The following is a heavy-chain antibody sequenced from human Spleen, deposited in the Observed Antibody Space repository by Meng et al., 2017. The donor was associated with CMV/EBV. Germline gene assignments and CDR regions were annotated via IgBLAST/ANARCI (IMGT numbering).Heavy chain of an antibody. D-gene: IGHD3-22*01. Sequence: QLTDTSVRLVSPSKPLHATYSLSGGASVSRVNELCMIRQHPEKGLECIGFIYYSGSTDYNPSLKSRVTISVDTYNNHFSLKLSSVTSADTAVYYCASAPYYYDSSGYHYWGQGTLVTVSS. CDR1: GGASVSRVNE. V-gene: IGHV4-30-4*08. CDR3: ASAPYYYDSSGYHY. CDR2: IYYSGST. J-gene: IGHJ4*02.